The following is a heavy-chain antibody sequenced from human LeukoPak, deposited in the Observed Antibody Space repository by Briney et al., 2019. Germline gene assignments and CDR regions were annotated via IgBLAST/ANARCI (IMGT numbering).Heavy chain of an antibody. CDR3: VRDYVWGTSESDY. D-gene: IGHD3-16*01. Sequence: GGSLRLSCAASGFTFSNAWMSWVRQAPGKGLEWVSSISSSSSYIYYADSVKGRFTISRDSAKNSLYLQMNSLRAEDTAIYYCVRDYVWGTSESDYWGQGILVTVSS. J-gene: IGHJ4*02. CDR1: GFTFSNAW. V-gene: IGHV3-21*01. CDR2: ISSSSSYI.